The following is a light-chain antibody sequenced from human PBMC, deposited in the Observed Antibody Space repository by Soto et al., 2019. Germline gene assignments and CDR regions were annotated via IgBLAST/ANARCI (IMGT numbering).Light chain of an antibody. CDR2: AAS. CDR1: QSISSY. CDR3: QQGYSTPIT. Sequence: DIQMTQSPSSLSASLGDRVAITCRASQSISSYLNWYQQKPGKAPKVLIYAASNLQSGVPSRFTGSGSGTDFALTISSLQPEDFETYYCQQGYSTPITLGQGTRLEIK. V-gene: IGKV1-39*01. J-gene: IGKJ5*01.